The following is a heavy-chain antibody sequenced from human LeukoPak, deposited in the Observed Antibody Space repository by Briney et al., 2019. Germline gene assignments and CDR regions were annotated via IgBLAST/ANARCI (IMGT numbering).Heavy chain of an antibody. CDR3: VRGLAGIGVAGSYSFDY. D-gene: IGHD6-19*01. J-gene: IGHJ4*02. Sequence: PSETLSLTCAVSGGSFSGYYWSWVRQPPGKGLEGIGEINHSGSTNYNPSLKSLVTISVDTSKNHFSLKLISVTAADTAVYYCVRGLAGIGVAGSYSFDYWGQGTLVTVSS. CDR2: INHSGST. CDR1: GGSFSGYY. V-gene: IGHV4-34*01.